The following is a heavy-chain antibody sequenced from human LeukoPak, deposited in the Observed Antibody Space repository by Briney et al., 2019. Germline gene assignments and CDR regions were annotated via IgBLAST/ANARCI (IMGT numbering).Heavy chain of an antibody. CDR2: IRKKVNDYST. CDR3: ATTSQDSWNYVGY. CDR1: GFMFSDYY. J-gene: IGHJ4*02. V-gene: IGHV3-72*01. Sequence: GGSXRLSCAASGFMFSDYYMDWVRQAPGKGLEWVGRIRKKVNDYSTEYAASVRGRFTISRDDSQNSLYLQMNSLKTEDTAVYYCATTSQDSWNYVGYWGQGTQVIVSS. D-gene: IGHD1-7*01.